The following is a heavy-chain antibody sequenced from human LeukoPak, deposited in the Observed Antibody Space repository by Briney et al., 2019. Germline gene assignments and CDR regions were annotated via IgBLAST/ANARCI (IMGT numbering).Heavy chain of an antibody. CDR3: ARDRESGYEGGYYYYMDV. Sequence: PSETLSLTCAVYGGSFSGYYWSWIRQPPGKGLEWIGEINHSGNTNYNPSLKSRVTMSVDTSKNQFSLKLSSVTAADTAVYYCARDRESGYEGGYYYYMDVWGKGTTVTISS. V-gene: IGHV4-34*01. J-gene: IGHJ6*03. CDR1: GGSFSGYY. D-gene: IGHD5-12*01. CDR2: INHSGNT.